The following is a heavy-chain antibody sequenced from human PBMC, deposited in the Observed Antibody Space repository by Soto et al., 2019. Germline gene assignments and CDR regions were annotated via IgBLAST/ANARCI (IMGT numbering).Heavy chain of an antibody. CDR3: AGMPYTSGLRFDP. V-gene: IGHV4-30-2*01. Sequence: SSETLSLTCNMSGDSYSISTYSWSWIRQPPGKALQWIGFIYQSGVTSYNPSLASRVSISLDRSNNQCSLKLKSVTAADTAVYFCAGMPYTSGLRFDPWGPGTLVTVPS. CDR2: IYQSGVT. CDR1: GDSYSISTYS. J-gene: IGHJ5*02. D-gene: IGHD6-19*01.